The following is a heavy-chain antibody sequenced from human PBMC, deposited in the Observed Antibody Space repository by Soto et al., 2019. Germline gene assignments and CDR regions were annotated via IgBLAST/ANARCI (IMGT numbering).Heavy chain of an antibody. Sequence: EVQLVESGGGLVQPGGSLRLSCAASGFSVSSSYLYWVRQAPGKGLEWVSSIYLSGSTYYTDSVKGRFSISRDNSKNTLYLQMNSLGAEDTAISYCVRGKVGTNPNWLDPWGKGSLVTVSS. CDR3: VRGKVGTNPNWLDP. D-gene: IGHD2-21*02. CDR2: IYLSGST. V-gene: IGHV3-66*01. CDR1: GFSVSSSY. J-gene: IGHJ5*02.